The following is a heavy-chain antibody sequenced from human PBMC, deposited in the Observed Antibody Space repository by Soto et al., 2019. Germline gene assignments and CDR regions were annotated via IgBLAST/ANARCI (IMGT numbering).Heavy chain of an antibody. J-gene: IGHJ2*01. CDR2: IYYSGST. D-gene: IGHD2-8*02. CDR3: AGGWSIGYFVL. CDR1: GGSISSYY. V-gene: IGHV4-59*01. Sequence: QVQLQESGPGLVKPSETLSLTCTVSGGSISSYYWSWIRQPPGKGLEWIGYIYYSGSTNYNPSLKIRATISVDTSKTHSPLRLSSWPAAATAVYSWAGGWSIGYFVLGARGPLFPFPS.